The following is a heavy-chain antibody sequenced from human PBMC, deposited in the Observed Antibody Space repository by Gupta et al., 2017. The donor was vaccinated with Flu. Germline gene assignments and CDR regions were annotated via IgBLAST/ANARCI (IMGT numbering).Heavy chain of an antibody. V-gene: IGHV2-5*04. CDR3: IYRSDFWSGYFKRIDQ. J-gene: IGHJ4*02. CDR1: GLSLSSSGVV. D-gene: IGHD3-3*01. Sequence: QITLKESGPTVVRPTQTLTLTCAFSGLSLSSSGVVLGWIRQPTSKPLEWLALTHWNDDKYYNPTLKNRLSITKDTAKNQLVLTMTNMDPVDTGTYYSIYRSDFWSGYFKRIDQWGQGTLVTVSS. CDR2: THWNDDK.